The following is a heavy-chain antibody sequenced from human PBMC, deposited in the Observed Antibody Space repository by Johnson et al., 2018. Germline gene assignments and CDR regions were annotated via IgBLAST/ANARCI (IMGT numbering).Heavy chain of an antibody. CDR2: INHRGST. Sequence: QVQLQQWGAGLLKPSETLSLTCAVYGGSFSCYYWSWIRQPPGKGLEWIGEINHRGSTNDNPSVKSRVTISVDTSKTQLSLKLSSVPAADTAGYYCARSRDGYNGGAFDIWGHGTMVTVSS. J-gene: IGHJ3*02. CDR1: GGSFSCYY. CDR3: ARSRDGYNGGAFDI. D-gene: IGHD5-24*01. V-gene: IGHV4-34*01.